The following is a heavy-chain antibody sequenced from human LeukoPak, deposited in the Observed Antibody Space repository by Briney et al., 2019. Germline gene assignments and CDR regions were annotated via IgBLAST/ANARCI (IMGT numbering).Heavy chain of an antibody. J-gene: IGHJ5*02. Sequence: SSVKVSCXASGGTFSSYTISWVREAPGQGLEWMGRISPILGVANYAQKFQGRVTITADKSTSTAYMELSSLRSEDAAVYYCASLERYCSSTSCSKGKNWFDPWGQGTLVTVSS. CDR1: GGTFSSYT. CDR2: ISPILGVA. CDR3: ASLERYCSSTSCSKGKNWFDP. D-gene: IGHD2-2*01. V-gene: IGHV1-69*02.